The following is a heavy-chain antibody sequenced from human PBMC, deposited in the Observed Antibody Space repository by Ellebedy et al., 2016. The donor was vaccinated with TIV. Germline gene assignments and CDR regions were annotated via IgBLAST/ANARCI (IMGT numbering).Heavy chain of an antibody. CDR1: DFPVTTGGYY. Sequence: MPSETLSLTCTVTDFPVTTGGYYWTWIRQLPRKGLEWLGHIYFSWPSDYNPSLKSPLSISLHTSENRFSLSLSSVTAADTAIYYCARGPNAYDFGYYLDFWGQGILVTVSS. J-gene: IGHJ4*02. V-gene: IGHV4-31*01. CDR3: ARGPNAYDFGYYLDF. CDR2: IYFSWPS. D-gene: IGHD4-17*01.